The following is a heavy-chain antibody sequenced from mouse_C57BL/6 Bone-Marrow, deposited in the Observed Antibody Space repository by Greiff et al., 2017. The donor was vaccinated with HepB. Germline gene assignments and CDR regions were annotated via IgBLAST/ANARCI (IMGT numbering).Heavy chain of an antibody. CDR3: ARSEGNYPYAMDY. D-gene: IGHD2-1*01. CDR1: GYTFTSYW. J-gene: IGHJ4*01. CDR2: IDPSDSYT. Sequence: VQLQQPGAELVKPGASVKLSCKASGYTFTSYWMQWVKQRPGQGLEWIGEIDPSDSYTNYNQKFKGKATLTVDTSASTAYMQLSSLTSEDSAVYYCARSEGNYPYAMDYWGQGTSVTVSS. V-gene: IGHV1-50*01.